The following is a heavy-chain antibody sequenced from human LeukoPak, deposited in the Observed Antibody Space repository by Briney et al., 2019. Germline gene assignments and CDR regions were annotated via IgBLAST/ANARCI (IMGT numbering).Heavy chain of an antibody. D-gene: IGHD3-10*01. J-gene: IGHJ4*02. CDR1: GGSFSGHY. Sequence: SETLSLTCAVYGGSFSGHYWSWIRQPPGKGLEWIGEINHSGSTNYNPSLKSRVTISVDTSKNQFSLKLSSVTAADTAVYYCARVPSGYWGQGTLVTVSS. CDR2: INHSGST. V-gene: IGHV4-34*01. CDR3: ARVPSGY.